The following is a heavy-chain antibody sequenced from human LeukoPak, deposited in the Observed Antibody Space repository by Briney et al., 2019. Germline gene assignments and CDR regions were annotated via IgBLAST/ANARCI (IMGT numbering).Heavy chain of an antibody. J-gene: IGHJ4*02. CDR3: AQKCVGACSAAFDY. CDR1: GFSLSIPDVG. CDR2: IYWDDDK. V-gene: IGHV2-5*02. D-gene: IGHD2-21*02. Sequence: SGPTLVNPTQTLTLTCTFSGFSLSIPDVGVGWIRQPPGKALEWLALIYWDDDKRYSPSLKSRLTITKDTSINQVVLTMTNLGPVDTGTYYCAQKCVGACSAAFDYWGQGTPVTVSS.